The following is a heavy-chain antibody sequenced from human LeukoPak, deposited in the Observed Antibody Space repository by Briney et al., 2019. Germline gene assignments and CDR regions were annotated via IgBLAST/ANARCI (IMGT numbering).Heavy chain of an antibody. CDR2: ISSSSSTV. D-gene: IGHD3-16*01. J-gene: IGHJ5*01. CDR1: GFTFSSYS. Sequence: GGSLRLSCAASGFTFSSYSMNWVRQAPGKGLEWVSYISSSSSTVYYADSVKGRFTISRDNAKNSLYLQMNSLRAEDTAVYYCAKIETFDYDTSGRHWLDSWGQGTLVTVSS. CDR3: AKIETFDYDTSGRHWLDS. V-gene: IGHV3-48*01.